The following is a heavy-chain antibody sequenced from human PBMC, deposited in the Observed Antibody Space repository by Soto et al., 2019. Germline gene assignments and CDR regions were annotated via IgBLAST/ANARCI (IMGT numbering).Heavy chain of an antibody. CDR1: GGSISSSSYY. Sequence: SETLSLTCTVSGGSISSSSYYWGWIRQPPGKGLEWIGSIYYSGSTYYNPSLKSRVTISVDTSKNQFSLKLSSVTAADTAVYYCARLMGSSGWYALGWFDPWGQGTLVTVSS. D-gene: IGHD6-19*01. CDR2: IYYSGST. J-gene: IGHJ5*02. V-gene: IGHV4-39*01. CDR3: ARLMGSSGWYALGWFDP.